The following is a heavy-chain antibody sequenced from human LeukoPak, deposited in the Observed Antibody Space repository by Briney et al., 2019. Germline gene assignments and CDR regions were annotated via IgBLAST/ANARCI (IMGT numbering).Heavy chain of an antibody. CDR1: GFTFSSYS. Sequence: GGSLRLSCAASGFTFSSYSMNWVRQAPGKGLEWVSYISSSSSTIYYADSVKGRFTISRDNAKNSLYLQMNSLRAEDTAVYYCARDLGIFFDAFDIWGQGTMVTVSS. D-gene: IGHD2-15*01. J-gene: IGHJ3*02. CDR2: ISSSSSTI. CDR3: ARDLGIFFDAFDI. V-gene: IGHV3-48*01.